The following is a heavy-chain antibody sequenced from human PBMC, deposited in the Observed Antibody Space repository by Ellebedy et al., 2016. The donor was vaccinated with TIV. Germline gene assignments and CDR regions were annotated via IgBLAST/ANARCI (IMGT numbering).Heavy chain of an antibody. CDR2: IYYSGST. V-gene: IGHV4-39*07. D-gene: IGHD6-13*01. Sequence: SETLSLTCTVSGGSISSSSYYWVWIRQSPGKGLEWIGSIYYSGSTYYNPSLKSRVTISVDKSKNQFSLKLSSVTAADTAVYYCARASIAAAGTRFDPWGQGTLVTVSS. CDR3: ARASIAAAGTRFDP. J-gene: IGHJ5*02. CDR1: GGSISSSSYY.